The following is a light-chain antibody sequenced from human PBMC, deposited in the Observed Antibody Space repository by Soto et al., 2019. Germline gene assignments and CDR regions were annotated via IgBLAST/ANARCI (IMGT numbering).Light chain of an antibody. CDR3: QQNYSTPRT. Sequence: DIQMTQSPSSLSASVGDRVTLTCRASQSISSYLNWYQQKPGQAPKLLIYAASTLQSGVPSRFSGSGSGTDFTLTISSLQPEDFATYYCQQNYSTPRTFGRGTKVEIK. CDR2: AAS. J-gene: IGKJ1*01. CDR1: QSISSY. V-gene: IGKV1-39*01.